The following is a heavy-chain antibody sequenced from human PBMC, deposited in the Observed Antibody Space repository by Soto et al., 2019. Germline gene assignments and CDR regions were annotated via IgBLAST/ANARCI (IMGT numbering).Heavy chain of an antibody. Sequence: SVKVSCKASGGTFSSYTISWVRQAPGQGLEWMGRIIPILGIANYAQKFQGRVTITADKSTSTAYMELSSLRSEGTAVYYCARHLGESGVDLNYWSQGTLVTVSS. CDR2: IIPILGIA. J-gene: IGHJ4*02. D-gene: IGHD3-10*01. CDR3: ARHLGESGVDLNY. CDR1: GGTFSSYT. V-gene: IGHV1-69*02.